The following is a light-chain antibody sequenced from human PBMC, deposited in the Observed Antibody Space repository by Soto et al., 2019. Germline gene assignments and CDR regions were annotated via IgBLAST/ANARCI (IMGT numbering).Light chain of an antibody. Sequence: NFMLTQPHSVSESPGKTVTISCTRSSGSIASNFVQWYQQRPGSSPTTVIYEDNQRPSGVPDRFSGSIDSSSNSASLTISGLKTEDEADYYCQCYDSSISWVFGGGTKLTVL. CDR3: QCYDSSISWV. J-gene: IGLJ3*02. V-gene: IGLV6-57*01. CDR2: EDN. CDR1: SGSIASNF.